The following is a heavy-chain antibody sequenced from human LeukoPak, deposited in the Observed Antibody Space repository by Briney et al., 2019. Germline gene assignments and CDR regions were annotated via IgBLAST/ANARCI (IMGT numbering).Heavy chain of an antibody. CDR1: GYTFTSYY. CDR3: ARGSYYPPYYYYYMDV. J-gene: IGHJ6*03. V-gene: IGHV1-46*01. Sequence: ASVKVSCKASGYTFTSYYMHWVRQAPGQGLEWMGIMNPSGGSTSYAQKFQGRVTMTTDMSTSTVYMELSSLRSEDTAVYYCARGSYYPPYYYYYMDVWGKGTTVTVSS. CDR2: MNPSGGST. D-gene: IGHD1-26*01.